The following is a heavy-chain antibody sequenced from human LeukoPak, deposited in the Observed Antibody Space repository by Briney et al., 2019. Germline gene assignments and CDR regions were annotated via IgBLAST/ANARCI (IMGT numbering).Heavy chain of an antibody. Sequence: GGSLRLSCAASGFTVSSNYMSWVRQAPGKGLEWVSVIYSGGSTYYADSVKGRFTISRDNSKNTLYLQMNSLRAEDTAVYYCARDRRDGYNHDAFDIWGQGTMATVSS. CDR3: ARDRRDGYNHDAFDI. D-gene: IGHD5-24*01. J-gene: IGHJ3*02. CDR1: GFTVSSNY. CDR2: IYSGGST. V-gene: IGHV3-66*01.